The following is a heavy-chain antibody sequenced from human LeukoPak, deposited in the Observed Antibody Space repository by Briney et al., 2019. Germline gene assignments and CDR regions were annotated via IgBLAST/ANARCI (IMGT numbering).Heavy chain of an antibody. V-gene: IGHV3-21*01. CDR1: GFIFSSYS. D-gene: IGHD3-16*02. Sequence: PGGSLRLSCAASGFIFSSYSMNWVRQAPGKGLEWVSSISSSSSYIYYADSVKGRFTISRDNAKNSLYLQMNSLRAEDTAVYYCARDNYDYVWGSYRPQYYFDYWGQGTLVTVSS. J-gene: IGHJ4*02. CDR2: ISSSSSYI. CDR3: ARDNYDYVWGSYRPQYYFDY.